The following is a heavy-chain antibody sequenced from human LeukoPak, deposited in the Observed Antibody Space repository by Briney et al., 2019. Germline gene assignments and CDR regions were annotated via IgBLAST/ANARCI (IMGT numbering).Heavy chain of an antibody. V-gene: IGHV3-74*01. Sequence: GGSLRLSCVASGFDFSDYWMHWVRQAPGKGLVWVSRINSGGSITNYADSVTGRFTISRDNAKNTPYLQMNSLRVEDTAEYYCAMTNWFGPWGQGTLVSVSS. CDR1: GFDFSDYW. CDR2: INSGGSIT. J-gene: IGHJ5*02. CDR3: AMTNWFGP.